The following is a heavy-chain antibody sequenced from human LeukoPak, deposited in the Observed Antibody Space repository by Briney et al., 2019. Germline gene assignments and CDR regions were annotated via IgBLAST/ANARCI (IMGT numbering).Heavy chain of an antibody. Sequence: NPSETLSLTCTVSGGSISSSSYYWGWIRQPPGKGLEWIGSIYYSGSTYYNPSLKSRVTISVDTSKNQFSLKLSSVTAADTAVYYCDIALWSLSHYYYMDVWGKGTTVTVSS. D-gene: IGHD3-10*01. V-gene: IGHV4-39*07. CDR1: GGSISSSSYY. J-gene: IGHJ6*03. CDR2: IYYSGST. CDR3: DIALWSLSHYYYMDV.